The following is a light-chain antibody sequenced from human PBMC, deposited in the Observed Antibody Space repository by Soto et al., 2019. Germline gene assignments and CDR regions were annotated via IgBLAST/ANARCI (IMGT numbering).Light chain of an antibody. CDR1: SSNIGRYS. V-gene: IGLV1-47*01. CDR3: AAWDDSLNSRM. J-gene: IGLJ3*02. CDR2: GNN. Sequence: QSVLTQSPSASGTPGQRVTISCSGSSSNIGRYSVYWYQQLPGTAPRLLIFGNNQRPSGVPDRVSGSKSGTIASLAISGLRSEDEADYYCAAWDDSLNSRMFGGGTKLTVL.